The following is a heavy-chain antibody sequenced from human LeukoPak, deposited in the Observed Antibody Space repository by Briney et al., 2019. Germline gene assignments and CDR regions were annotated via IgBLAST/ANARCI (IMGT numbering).Heavy chain of an antibody. J-gene: IGHJ4*02. CDR2: ISPGGGDI. Sequence: PGGSLRLSCAASGFTFNDYHMNWIRQAPGKGLEWISYISPGGGDIYFADSVKGRFTLSRDNAKNSLYLQVSSLTAEDTAVYYCASGRDIEVAGPGGYFDTGAREPWSPSLQ. D-gene: IGHD6-19*01. CDR1: GFTFNDYH. CDR3: ASGRDIEVAGPGGYFDT. V-gene: IGHV3-11*01.